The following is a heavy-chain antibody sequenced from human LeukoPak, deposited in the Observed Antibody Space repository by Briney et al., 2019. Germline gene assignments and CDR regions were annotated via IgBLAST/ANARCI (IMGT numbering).Heavy chain of an antibody. Sequence: GRSLRLSCAASGFTFDDYTMHWVRQAPGKGLEWVSLISWDGGSTYYADSVKGRFTISRDNSKNSLYLQMNSLRTEDTALYYCAKDNRNRGYYYMDVWGKGTTVTVSS. CDR2: ISWDGGST. D-gene: IGHD3-16*01. V-gene: IGHV3-43*01. CDR1: GFTFDDYT. J-gene: IGHJ6*03. CDR3: AKDNRNRGYYYMDV.